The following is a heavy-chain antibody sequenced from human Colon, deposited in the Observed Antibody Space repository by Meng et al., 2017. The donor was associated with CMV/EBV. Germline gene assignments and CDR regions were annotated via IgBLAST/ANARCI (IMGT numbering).Heavy chain of an antibody. CDR1: GGSISSYY. V-gene: IGHV4-59*01. D-gene: IGHD2-2*01. CDR3: ARGIVVVPAATEIDYYYGMDV. Sequence: GSLRLSCTVSGGSISSYYWSWIRQPPGKGLEWIGYIYYSGSTNYNPSLKSRVTISVDTSKNQFSLKLSSVTAADTAVYYCARGIVVVPAATEIDYYYGMDVWGQGTTVTVSS. CDR2: IYYSGST. J-gene: IGHJ6*02.